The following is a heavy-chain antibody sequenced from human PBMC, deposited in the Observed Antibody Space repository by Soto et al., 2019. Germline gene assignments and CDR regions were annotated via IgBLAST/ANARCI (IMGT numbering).Heavy chain of an antibody. CDR2: ISGGGTTM. J-gene: IGHJ4*02. CDR1: GFRFSDHY. D-gene: IGHD3-10*01. V-gene: IGHV3-11*01. CDR3: AGDPYYYGSAF. Sequence: GGSLRLSCAASGFRFSDHYMTWIRQAPGKGLEWVSKISGGGTTMYYADSVKGRFTVSRDNAKNSLCLQMNSLRAEDTAVYYCAGDPYYYGSAFWGQGALVTVSS.